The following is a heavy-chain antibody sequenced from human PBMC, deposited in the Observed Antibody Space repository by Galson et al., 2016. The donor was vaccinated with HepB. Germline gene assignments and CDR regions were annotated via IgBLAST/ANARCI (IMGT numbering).Heavy chain of an antibody. J-gene: IGHJ6*02. CDR2: AYYRSRWYR. D-gene: IGHD3-9*01. CDR1: GDSVSSNTAA. Sequence: AISGDSVSSNTAAWNWIRQSPSRGLEWLGRAYYRSRWYRDYTESLKGRIDISPDTSKNHFSLQLNSVTPEDTSVYFCARGARHYDVLRTHGLDVWGRGTTVTVS. CDR3: ARGARHYDVLRTHGLDV. V-gene: IGHV6-1*01.